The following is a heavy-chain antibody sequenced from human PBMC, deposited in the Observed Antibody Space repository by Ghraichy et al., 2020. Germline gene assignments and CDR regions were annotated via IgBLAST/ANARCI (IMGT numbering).Heavy chain of an antibody. Sequence: GESLNISCAASGFTFSSYAMSWVRQAPGKGLEWVSAISGSGGSTYYADSVKGRFTISRDNSKNTLYLQMNSLRAEDTAVYYCAKEGGDYVFPHAFDIWGQGTMVTVSS. CDR1: GFTFSSYA. V-gene: IGHV3-23*01. CDR2: ISGSGGST. J-gene: IGHJ3*02. CDR3: AKEGGDYVFPHAFDI. D-gene: IGHD4-17*01.